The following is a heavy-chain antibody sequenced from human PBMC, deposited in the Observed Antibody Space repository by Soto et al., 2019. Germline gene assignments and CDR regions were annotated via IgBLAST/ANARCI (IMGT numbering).Heavy chain of an antibody. CDR3: AAKNYYDSSGYYWNGYFDL. CDR1: GYTLTELS. CDR2: FDPEDGGT. Sequence: ASVKVSCKVSGYTLTELSMHWVRQAPGKGLEWMGGFDPEDGGTIYAQKFQGRVTMTEDTSTDTAYMELSSLRSEDTAVYYCAAKNYYDSSGYYWNGYFDLWGRGTLVTVS. V-gene: IGHV1-24*01. D-gene: IGHD3-22*01. J-gene: IGHJ2*01.